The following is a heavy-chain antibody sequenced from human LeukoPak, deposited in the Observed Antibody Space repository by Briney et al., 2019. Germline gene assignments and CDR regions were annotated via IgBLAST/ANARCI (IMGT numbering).Heavy chain of an antibody. Sequence: SETLSLTCTVFGGSISSYYWGWIRQPAGKGLEWIGRIYTSGSTKYNPSLKSRVTMSVDTSKNQFSLKLSSVTAADTAVYYCARGATEFVDYWGQGTLVTVSS. CDR3: ARGATEFVDY. CDR2: IYTSGST. V-gene: IGHV4-4*07. CDR1: GGSISSYY. J-gene: IGHJ4*02. D-gene: IGHD5-12*01.